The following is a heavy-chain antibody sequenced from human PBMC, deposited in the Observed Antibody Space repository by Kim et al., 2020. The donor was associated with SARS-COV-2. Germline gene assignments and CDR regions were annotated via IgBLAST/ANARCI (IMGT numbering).Heavy chain of an antibody. V-gene: IGHV1-2*02. CDR2: ISPETGGK. CDR1: GYPFSDYY. J-gene: IGHJ5*02. CDR3: VRDDFWSAYASGT. Sequence: ASVKVSCKASGYPFSDYYVQWVRQAPGHRHEWMGYISPETGGKKYAQKFQDRVTLTRDTSTNTFYMDLRGLRSDDTGVYYCVRDDFWSAYASGTWGQGTLVVVSS. D-gene: IGHD3-3*01.